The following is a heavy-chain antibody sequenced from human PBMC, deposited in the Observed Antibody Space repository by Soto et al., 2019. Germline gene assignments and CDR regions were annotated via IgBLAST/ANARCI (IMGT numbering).Heavy chain of an antibody. V-gene: IGHV1-18*01. CDR2: ISAYNGNT. CDR3: ARVGTPIDY. J-gene: IGHJ4*02. Sequence: QVQLVQSGAEVKKPGASVKVSCKASGYTFTNFGISWVRQAPGQGREWMGWISAYNGNTNYAQNFQGRVTMTTDTSTSTDYMELRSLRSDDTAVYYCARVGTPIDYWGQGTLVTVSS. D-gene: IGHD7-27*01. CDR1: GYTFTNFG.